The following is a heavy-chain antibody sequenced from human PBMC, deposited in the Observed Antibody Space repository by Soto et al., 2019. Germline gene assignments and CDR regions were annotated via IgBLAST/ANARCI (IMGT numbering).Heavy chain of an antibody. J-gene: IGHJ6*02. CDR3: ARVGITFMRGRIRVDHSGLDV. CDR1: GFTFSSYA. CDR2: INSIGSYL. D-gene: IGHD3-10*01. V-gene: IGHV3-21*01. Sequence: EVRLVESGEGLVKSGGSLRLSCAASGFTFSSYAMNWVRQATGRRMEWVSNINSIGSYLWYVDPVQGRFTISRDNDQNSLYLQMNSLRAYDTVVYNFARVGITFMRGRIRVDHSGLDVCGQVTTVTVSS.